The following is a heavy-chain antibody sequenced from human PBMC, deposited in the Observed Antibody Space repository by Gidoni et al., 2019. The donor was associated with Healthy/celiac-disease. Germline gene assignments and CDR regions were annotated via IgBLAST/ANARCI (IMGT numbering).Heavy chain of an antibody. D-gene: IGHD4-17*01. V-gene: IGHV4-59*08. CDR3: ARHRLFYGDSEPYFDY. J-gene: IGHJ4*02. CDR2: IYYSRST. Sequence: QVQLQESGPGLVTPSETLSLTYTVSGGSISSYYWSWIRKPPGKGLEWIGYIYYSRSTNYNPSRKSRVTISVDTSKNQFSLKLSSVTAEDTAVYYCARHRLFYGDSEPYFDYWGQGTMVTVSS. CDR1: GGSISSYY.